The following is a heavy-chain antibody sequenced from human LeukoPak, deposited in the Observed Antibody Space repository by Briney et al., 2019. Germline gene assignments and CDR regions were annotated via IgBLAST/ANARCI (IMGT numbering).Heavy chain of an antibody. D-gene: IGHD3-10*02. V-gene: IGHV3-20*04. CDR1: GFTFDDYR. CDR2: ISPSGDIT. Sequence: GGSLRLSCAASGFTFDDYRMSWVRQAPGKGLEWVSGISPSGDITYYADSVKGRFTISRDNAKNSLYLQMNSLRAEDTAVYYCAELGITMIGGVWGKGTTVTISS. J-gene: IGHJ6*04. CDR3: AELGITMIGGV.